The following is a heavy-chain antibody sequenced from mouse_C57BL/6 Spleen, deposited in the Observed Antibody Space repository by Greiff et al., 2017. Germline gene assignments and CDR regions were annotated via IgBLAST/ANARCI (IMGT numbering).Heavy chain of an antibody. J-gene: IGHJ4*01. Sequence: QVQLQQSGPELVKPGASVKISCKASGYAFSSSWMNWVKQRPGKGLDWIGRIYPGDGDTNYNGKFKGKATLTADKSSSTAYMQLSSLTSEDSAFYFCARYDYSAMDYWGQGTSVTVSS. CDR2: IYPGDGDT. V-gene: IGHV1-82*01. D-gene: IGHD2-12*01. CDR1: GYAFSSSW. CDR3: ARYDYSAMDY.